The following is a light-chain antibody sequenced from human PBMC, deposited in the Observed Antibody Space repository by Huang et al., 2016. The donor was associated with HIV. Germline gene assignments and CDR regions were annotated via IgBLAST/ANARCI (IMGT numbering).Light chain of an antibody. CDR2: QAS. CDR3: QQYNSYSYT. CDR1: QTISNW. V-gene: IGKV1-5*03. J-gene: IGKJ2*01. Sequence: DIQMTQSPSTLSASVGDRVTITCRASQTISNWLAWYQQKPGKAPKLLIYQASTLESGVPSRFRGSGSGTEFTLTINGLQPDDFATYYCQQYNSYSYTFGQGTKLDIK.